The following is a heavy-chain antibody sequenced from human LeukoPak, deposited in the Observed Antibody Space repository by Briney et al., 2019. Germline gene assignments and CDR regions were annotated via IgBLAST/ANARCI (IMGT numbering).Heavy chain of an antibody. V-gene: IGHV3-23*01. Sequence: PGGSLRLSCAASGFTFSSYAMSWVRQAPGKGLEWVSAISGSGGSTYYADSVTGRFTISRDNSNNTLYLQMNSLRAEDTAVYYCAKDPLKAPPPSLADYWGQGTLVTVSS. J-gene: IGHJ4*02. CDR1: GFTFSSYA. CDR3: AKDPLKAPPPSLADY. CDR2: ISGSGGST.